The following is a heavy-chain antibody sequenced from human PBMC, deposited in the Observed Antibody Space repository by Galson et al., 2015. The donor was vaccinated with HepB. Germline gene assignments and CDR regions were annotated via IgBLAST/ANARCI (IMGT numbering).Heavy chain of an antibody. CDR3: AKDIQASH. Sequence: SLRLSCAASGFTFSSSAMSWVRQAPGKGLEWVSLISYSGDSTYYADSVKGRFTISRDNSKNTLYLQMNTLRAEDTAVYYCAKDIQASHWGQGTLVTVSS. CDR1: GFTFSSSA. CDR2: ISYSGDST. D-gene: IGHD6-6*01. J-gene: IGHJ4*02. V-gene: IGHV3-23*01.